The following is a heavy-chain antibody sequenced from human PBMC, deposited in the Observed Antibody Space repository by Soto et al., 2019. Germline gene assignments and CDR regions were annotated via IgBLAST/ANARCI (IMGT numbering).Heavy chain of an antibody. Sequence: SETLSLTCTVSGGSISSYYWIWIRQPTGKGLEWIGYIYYSGSTNYNPSLKSRVTISVDTSKNQFSLKLSSVTAADTAVYYCARGDYYYDSSGYSISFDYWGQGTLVTVSS. CDR1: GGSISSYY. D-gene: IGHD3-22*01. J-gene: IGHJ4*02. V-gene: IGHV4-59*01. CDR3: ARGDYYYDSSGYSISFDY. CDR2: IYYSGST.